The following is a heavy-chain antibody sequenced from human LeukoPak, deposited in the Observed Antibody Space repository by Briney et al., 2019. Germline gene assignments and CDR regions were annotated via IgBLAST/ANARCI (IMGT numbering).Heavy chain of an antibody. V-gene: IGHV3-53*01. J-gene: IGHJ4*02. CDR3: ATATTTHPSPLDY. Sequence: GGSLRLSCAASGFAVSSNYMSWVRQAPGKGLEWVSVIYSGGSTYYADSVKGRFTISRDNSKNTLYLQMNSLGAEDTAVYYCATATTTHPSPLDYWGQGTLVTVSS. D-gene: IGHD4-11*01. CDR1: GFAVSSNY. CDR2: IYSGGST.